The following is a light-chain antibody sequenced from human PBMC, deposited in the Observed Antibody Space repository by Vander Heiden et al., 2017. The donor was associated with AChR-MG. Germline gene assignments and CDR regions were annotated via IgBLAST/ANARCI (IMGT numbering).Light chain of an antibody. J-gene: IGLJ1*01. CDR3: SAWDVRLNAVV. Sequence: QSVLTQPPSASGTPGQRVTIACSGSRSDIGSNTVNWYQQFPGTAPKLLILRNNQRPSGVPGRLSGSKSGNSASLAISGLQSEDEAEYYCSAWDVRLNAVVFGTGTTVTVL. CDR2: RNN. V-gene: IGLV1-44*01. CDR1: RSDIGSNT.